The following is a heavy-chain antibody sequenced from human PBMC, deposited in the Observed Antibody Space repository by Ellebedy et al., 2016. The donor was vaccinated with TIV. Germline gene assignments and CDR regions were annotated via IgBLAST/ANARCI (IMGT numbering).Heavy chain of an antibody. CDR1: GFTVSSNY. CDR2: IYSSGTT. D-gene: IGHD3-10*01. Sequence: GESLKISCAASGFTVSSNYMSWVRQAPGKGLEWVSVIYSSGTTYYADSVKGRFTISRDNFKSTLYLQMNSLRAEDTAVYYCARHLTTMVRGVQYFQHWGQGTLVIVSS. V-gene: IGHV3-66*04. CDR3: ARHLTTMVRGVQYFQH. J-gene: IGHJ1*01.